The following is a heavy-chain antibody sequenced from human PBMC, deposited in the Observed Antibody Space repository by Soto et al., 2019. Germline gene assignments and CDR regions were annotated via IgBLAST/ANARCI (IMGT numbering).Heavy chain of an antibody. D-gene: IGHD2-2*01. Sequence: QVQLVESGGGVVQPGRSLRLSCADSGFTFSSNAMHWVRQAPGKGLEWVAVISYDGSNKYYSDPVKGRFTISRDNSKNTLFLQMYSLRSEDTAVYYCARGELCSSKSCTIFYYYGLDVWGQGTTVTVSS. J-gene: IGHJ6*02. CDR2: ISYDGSNK. CDR1: GFTFSSNA. V-gene: IGHV3-30-3*01. CDR3: ARGELCSSKSCTIFYYYGLDV.